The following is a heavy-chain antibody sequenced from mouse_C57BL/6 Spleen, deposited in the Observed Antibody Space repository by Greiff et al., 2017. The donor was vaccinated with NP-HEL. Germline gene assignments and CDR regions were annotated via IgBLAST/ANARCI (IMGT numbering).Heavy chain of an antibody. CDR2: IHPNSGST. J-gene: IGHJ3*01. V-gene: IGHV1-64*01. CDR1: GYTFTSYW. D-gene: IGHD3-2*02. Sequence: QVQLQQPGAELVKPGASVKLSCKASGYTFTSYWMHWVKQRPGQGLEWIGMIHPNSGSTNYNEKFKSKATLTVDKSSSTAYMQLSSLTSEDSAVYYCARKMKDSSGYGFAYWGQGTLVTVSA. CDR3: ARKMKDSSGYGFAY.